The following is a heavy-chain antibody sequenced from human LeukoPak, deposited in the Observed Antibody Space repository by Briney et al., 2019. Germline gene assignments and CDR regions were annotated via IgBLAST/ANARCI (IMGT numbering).Heavy chain of an antibody. CDR3: ARGVIGFGEFLDY. V-gene: IGHV3-11*06. CDR2: ISSSSSYT. Sequence: GGSLRLSCAASGFTFSDYYMSWIRQAPGKGLEWVSYISSSSSYTNYADSVEGRFTISRDNAKNSLYLQMNSLRAEDTAVYYCARGVIGFGEFLDYWGQGTLVTVSS. CDR1: GFTFSDYY. D-gene: IGHD3-10*01. J-gene: IGHJ4*02.